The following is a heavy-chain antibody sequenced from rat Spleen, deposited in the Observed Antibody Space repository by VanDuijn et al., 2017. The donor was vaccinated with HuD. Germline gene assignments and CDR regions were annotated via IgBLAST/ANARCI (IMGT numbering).Heavy chain of an antibody. D-gene: IGHD4-3*01. Sequence: EVQLVESDGGLVQPGRSLKLSCAASGFTFSDYYMAWVRQAPTKGLEWVATISYDGSGTYYRDSVKGRFTISRDNAKSTLYLQMDSLRSEDTATYYCARGGIRPHYWYFDFWGPGTMVTVSS. CDR3: ARGGIRPHYWYFDF. V-gene: IGHV5-29*01. CDR2: ISYDGSGT. CDR1: GFTFSDYY. J-gene: IGHJ1*01.